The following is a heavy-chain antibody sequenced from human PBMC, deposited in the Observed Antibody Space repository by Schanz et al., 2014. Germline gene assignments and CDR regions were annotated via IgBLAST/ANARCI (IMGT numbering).Heavy chain of an antibody. J-gene: IGHJ6*03. CDR2: MNPTTGNR. D-gene: IGHD3-3*01. CDR3: ASGEARVTSSGVVIVPMNV. CDR1: GYSFTTYD. V-gene: IGHV1-8*01. Sequence: QVQLVQSGAEVKKPGASVRVSCKASGYSFTTYDVNWVRQATGQGLEWMGWMNPTTGNRGYAQNFQGRVTMTRDTSTSTVNMELSSLRSEDTAVFFCASGEARVTSSGVVIVPMNVWGKGTTVIVSS.